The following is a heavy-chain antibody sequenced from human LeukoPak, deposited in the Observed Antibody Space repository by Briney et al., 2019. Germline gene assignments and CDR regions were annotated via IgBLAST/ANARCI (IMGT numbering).Heavy chain of an antibody. D-gene: IGHD3-22*01. V-gene: IGHV1-18*01. CDR2: ISAYNGNT. CDR1: GYTFTSYG. CDR3: ARELDYDSSGYYYRLDY. Sequence: ASVKVSCKASGYTFTSYGISWVRQAPGQGLEWMGWISAYNGNTNYAQKRQGRVTMTTDTSTTTAYMELRNLRSDDTAVYYCARELDYDSSGYYYRLDYWGQGPLVTVSS. J-gene: IGHJ4*02.